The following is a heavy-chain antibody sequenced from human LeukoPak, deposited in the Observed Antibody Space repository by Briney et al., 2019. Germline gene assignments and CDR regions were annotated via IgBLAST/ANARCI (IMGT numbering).Heavy chain of an antibody. D-gene: IGHD6-19*01. CDR1: GFTFSDYC. V-gene: IGHV3-11*04. J-gene: IGHJ6*03. CDR3: ARGTSSGWYVKDYYYYMDV. Sequence: GGSLRLSCAASGFTFSDYCMSWIRQAPGKGLEWVSYISSSGSTIYYADSVKGRFTISRDNAKNSLYLQMNSLRAEDTAVYYCARGTSSGWYVKDYYYYMDVWGKGTTVTVSS. CDR2: ISSSGSTI.